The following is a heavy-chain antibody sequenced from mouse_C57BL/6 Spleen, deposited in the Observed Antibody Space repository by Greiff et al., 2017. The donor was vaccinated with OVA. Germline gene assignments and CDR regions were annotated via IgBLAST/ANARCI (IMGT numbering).Heavy chain of an antibody. J-gene: IGHJ1*03. CDR2: INPGSGGT. D-gene: IGHD1-1*01. Sequence: QVQLQQSGAELVRPGTSVKVSCKASGYAFTNYLIEWVKQRPGQGLEWIGVINPGSGGTNYNEKFKGKATLTADKSSSTAYMQLRSLTSEDSAVSCSERGSSYFDVWGTGTTVTVSS. V-gene: IGHV1-54*01. CDR1: GYAFTNYL. CDR3: ERGSSYFDV.